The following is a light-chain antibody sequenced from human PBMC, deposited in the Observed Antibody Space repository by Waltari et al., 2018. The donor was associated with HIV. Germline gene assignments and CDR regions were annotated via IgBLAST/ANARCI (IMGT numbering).Light chain of an antibody. J-gene: IGKJ2*01. CDR1: QTIESNY. CDR2: GAS. Sequence: LVLTQSPGTLSSSSGATVTLSCRASQTIESNYLAWYQHIPDQPPKFLIFGASQRAKGVPDRFSGNGSGTDFSLTISRLEPEDSAVYFCQQYGSSPPFTFGHGTTLEI. CDR3: QQYGSSPPFT. V-gene: IGKV3-20*01.